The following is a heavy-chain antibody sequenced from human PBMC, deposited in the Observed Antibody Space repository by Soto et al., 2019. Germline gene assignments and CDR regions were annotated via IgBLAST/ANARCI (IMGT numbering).Heavy chain of an antibody. Sequence: QVQLVQSGAEVKKPGASVKVSCKASGYTFTGYYMHWVRQAPGQGLEWMGWINPNSGGTNYAQKFQGRVTMTRDTSISTAYMELSRLRSDDTAVYYCARSRSGYPLPAVAGTRWGQGTLVTVSS. CDR2: INPNSGGT. CDR1: GYTFTGYY. J-gene: IGHJ4*02. CDR3: ARSRSGYPLPAVAGTR. V-gene: IGHV1-2*02. D-gene: IGHD6-19*01.